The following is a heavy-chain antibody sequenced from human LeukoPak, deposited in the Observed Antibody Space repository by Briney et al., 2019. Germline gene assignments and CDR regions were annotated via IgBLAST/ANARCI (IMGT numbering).Heavy chain of an antibody. V-gene: IGHV3-7*03. CDR2: INQDGSQK. Sequence: PGGSLRLSCAVSGFTFSSYWMSWFRQAPGKGLEWVANINQDGSQKFSVDSVKGPFTISRDNAKNSLSLQMNSLRVEDTAAYYCARDWFDGDYDRFDYWGQGTLVTVSS. J-gene: IGHJ4*02. CDR3: ARDWFDGDYDRFDY. D-gene: IGHD4-17*01. CDR1: GFTFSSYW.